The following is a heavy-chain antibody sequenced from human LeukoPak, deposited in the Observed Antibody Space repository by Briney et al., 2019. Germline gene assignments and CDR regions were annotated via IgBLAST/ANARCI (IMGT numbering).Heavy chain of an antibody. V-gene: IGHV4-39*07. Sequence: TSETLSLTCTVSGGSISSSSYYWGWIRQPPGKGLEWIGSIYYSGSTYYNPSLKSRVTISVDTSKNQFSLRLSSVTAADTAMYYCARVMIFSGWYYFDYWGQGTLVTVSS. D-gene: IGHD6-19*01. CDR3: ARVMIFSGWYYFDY. CDR1: GGSISSSSYY. J-gene: IGHJ4*02. CDR2: IYYSGST.